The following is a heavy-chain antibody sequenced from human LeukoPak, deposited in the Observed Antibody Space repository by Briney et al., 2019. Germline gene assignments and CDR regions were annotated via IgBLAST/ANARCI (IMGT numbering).Heavy chain of an antibody. CDR2: ISAYNGNT. CDR3: ARDNPYDSSGYYFYYYCMDV. J-gene: IGHJ6*03. D-gene: IGHD3-22*01. V-gene: IGHV1-18*01. CDR1: GYTFTSYG. Sequence: ASVKVSCKASGYTFTSYGISWVRQAPGQGLEWMGWISAYNGNTNYAQKLQGRVTMTTDTSTSTAYMELRSPRSDDTAVYYCARDNPYDSSGYYFYYYCMDVWGKGTTVTVSS.